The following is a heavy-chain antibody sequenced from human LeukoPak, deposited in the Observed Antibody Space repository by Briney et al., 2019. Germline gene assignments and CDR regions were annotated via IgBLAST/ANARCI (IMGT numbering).Heavy chain of an antibody. J-gene: IGHJ3*02. D-gene: IGHD5-24*01. Sequence: GRSLRLSCAASGFSLITSDMHWVSQAPGKGLEWVAFIHYDGSEKRYADSRKGRFTISRDNSKNTLYLQMNSLRGEDAAVYYCARNRVGFHYADAFDMWGQGTMVTVSS. V-gene: IGHV3-30*02. CDR2: IHYDGSEK. CDR1: GFSLITSD. CDR3: ARNRVGFHYADAFDM.